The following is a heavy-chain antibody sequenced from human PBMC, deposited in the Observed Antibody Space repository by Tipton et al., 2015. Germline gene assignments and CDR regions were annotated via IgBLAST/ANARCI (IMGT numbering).Heavy chain of an antibody. CDR3: ARGQDETTSREYFTH. CDR1: GAPVSSGFYY. Sequence: GSLRLSCSVSGAPVSSGFYYWTWIRQPPGKGLEWIGYVFVPGSTNFNPSLRSRVTISVDTSKNQFSLELMSVTAADTAMYYCARGQDETTSREYFTHWGQGTLVTVSS. J-gene: IGHJ1*01. D-gene: IGHD4-17*01. V-gene: IGHV4-61*01. CDR2: VFVPGST.